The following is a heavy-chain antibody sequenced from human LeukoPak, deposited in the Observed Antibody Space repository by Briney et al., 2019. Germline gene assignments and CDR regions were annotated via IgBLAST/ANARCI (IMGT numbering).Heavy chain of an antibody. Sequence: PGGSLRLSCAASGFTFDDYTMHWVRQAPGKGLEWVSLISWDGGSTYYADSVKGRFTISGDNSKNSLYLQMNSLRTEDTALYYCAKDAGVGATGALDYWGQGTLVTVSS. CDR2: ISWDGGST. D-gene: IGHD1-26*01. J-gene: IGHJ4*02. V-gene: IGHV3-43*01. CDR1: GFTFDDYT. CDR3: AKDAGVGATGALDY.